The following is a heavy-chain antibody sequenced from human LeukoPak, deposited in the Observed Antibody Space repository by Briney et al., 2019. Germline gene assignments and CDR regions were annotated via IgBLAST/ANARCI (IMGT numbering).Heavy chain of an antibody. V-gene: IGHV3-33*01. CDR1: GFSFSSYG. CDR2: IWYDGSNP. Sequence: GTSLRLSCAGSGFSFSSYGMHWVRQAPGKGLEWLGYIWYDGSNPDYVDPVKGRFTISRDNSKNTVYLQMNSLRAKDTAVYHCARFVGSDYTGSFDLWGQGTPVTVSS. CDR3: ARFVGSDYTGSFDL. J-gene: IGHJ4*02. D-gene: IGHD3-10*01.